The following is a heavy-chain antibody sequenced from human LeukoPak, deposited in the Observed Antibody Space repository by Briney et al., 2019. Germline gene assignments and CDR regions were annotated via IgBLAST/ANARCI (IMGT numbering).Heavy chain of an antibody. Sequence: PSETLSLTCTVSGGSISRGGYYWRWIRQHPGKGLEWIGYIYYSGSTYYNPSLKSRVTISVDTSKNQFSLKLSSVTAADTAVYYCARAIPSDYGDYVDYWGQGTLVTVSS. CDR1: GGSISRGGYY. CDR3: ARAIPSDYGDYVDY. D-gene: IGHD4-17*01. J-gene: IGHJ4*02. CDR2: IYYSGST. V-gene: IGHV4-31*03.